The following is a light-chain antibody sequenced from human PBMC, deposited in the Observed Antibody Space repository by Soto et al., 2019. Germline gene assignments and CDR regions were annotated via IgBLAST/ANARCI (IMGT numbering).Light chain of an antibody. J-gene: IGKJ2*01. CDR3: QFFGSSRYT. CDR2: GEC. CDR1: QSISSSY. Sequence: EIVLTQSPGTLSLSPGERATLACRASQSISSSYLAWYQQKPGQAPRLLIYGECSRATGIPDRFSGSGSGTDFTLTISRLEPEDFAVYYCQFFGSSRYTFGQGTKLEIK. V-gene: IGKV3-20*01.